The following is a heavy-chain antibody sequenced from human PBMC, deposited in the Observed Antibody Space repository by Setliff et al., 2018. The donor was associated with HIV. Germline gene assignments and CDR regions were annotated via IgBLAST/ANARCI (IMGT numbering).Heavy chain of an antibody. D-gene: IGHD2-8*01. CDR3: ARPTTGVGGGAAFDI. J-gene: IGHJ3*02. CDR1: GGSVSSRGYY. CDR2: ILYGGNT. Sequence: SETRSLTCTVSGGSVSSRGYYWGWIRQPPGKGPEWIANILYGGNTYYNPSLKSRVTISVDTSKNHFSLKLNSVTAADTAVYFCARPTTGVGGGAAFDIWGQGTMVTVSS. V-gene: IGHV4-39*02.